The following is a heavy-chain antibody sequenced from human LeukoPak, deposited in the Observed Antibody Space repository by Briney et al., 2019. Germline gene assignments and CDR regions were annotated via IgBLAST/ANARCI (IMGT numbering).Heavy chain of an antibody. CDR2: ISGSGGST. CDR1: GFTFSSYA. Sequence: GGSLRLSCVASGFTFSSYAMSWVRQAPGKGLEWVSAISGSGGSTYYADSVKGRFTISRDNSKNTLYLQMNSLRAEDTAVYYCAKEHSDYYDSSGPFDYWGQGTLVTVSS. J-gene: IGHJ4*02. D-gene: IGHD3-22*01. V-gene: IGHV3-23*01. CDR3: AKEHSDYYDSSGPFDY.